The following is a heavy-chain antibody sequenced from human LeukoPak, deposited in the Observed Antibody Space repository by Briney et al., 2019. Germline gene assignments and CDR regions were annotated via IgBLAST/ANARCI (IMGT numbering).Heavy chain of an antibody. Sequence: SETLSLTCTVSGGSISSYYWSWIRPPPGKGLEWIGYIYYSGSTNYNPTLKSRVTISVDTSKNQFSLKLSSVTAADTAVYYCARDSADDSSGYRWFDPWGQGTLVTVSS. CDR1: GGSISSYY. J-gene: IGHJ5*02. CDR3: ARDSADDSSGYRWFDP. V-gene: IGHV4-59*01. CDR2: IYYSGST. D-gene: IGHD3-22*01.